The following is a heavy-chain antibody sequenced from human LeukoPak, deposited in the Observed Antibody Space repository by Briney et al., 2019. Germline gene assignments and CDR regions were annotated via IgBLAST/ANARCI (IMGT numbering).Heavy chain of an antibody. J-gene: IGHJ4*02. D-gene: IGHD3-22*01. CDR1: GGSISSGGYY. CDR3: AGGWYYDSSGYPPCDY. Sequence: NPSETLSLTCTVSGGSISSGGYYWSWIRQHPGKGLEWIGYIYYSGSTYYNPSLKSRVTISVDTSKNQFSLKLSSVTAAGTAVYYCAGGWYYDSSGYPPCDYWGQGTLVTVSS. CDR2: IYYSGST. V-gene: IGHV4-31*03.